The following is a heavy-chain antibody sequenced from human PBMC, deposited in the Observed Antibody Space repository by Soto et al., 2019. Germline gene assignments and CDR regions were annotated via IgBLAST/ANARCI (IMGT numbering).Heavy chain of an antibody. CDR2: TSHDGSYT. J-gene: IGHJ4*02. CDR3: ANGQEGKFGFLLSH. Sequence: QVQLLESGGGVVQPGWSLRLSCAVSGFTFGSYGMHWVRQAPGKGLERVAATSHDGSYTYYADSVKGRFNITKDNSKSTLFLQMNSMGAEARAVYYRANGQEGKFGFLLSHWGQGTLVTVSS. CDR1: GFTFGSYG. D-gene: IGHD2-15*01. V-gene: IGHV3-30*18.